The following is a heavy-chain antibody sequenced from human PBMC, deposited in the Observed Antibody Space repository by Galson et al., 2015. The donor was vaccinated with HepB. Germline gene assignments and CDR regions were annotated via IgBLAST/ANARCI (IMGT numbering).Heavy chain of an antibody. J-gene: IGHJ1*01. Sequence: SLRLSCAASGFNLFSTHWMSWVRQAPGKGLEWVSGISGSGDSTYYADSVKGRFTISRDNSKNTVYLQMNSLRAEDTAIYYCAKSSESGSYLLEYFQHWGQGTLVTVSS. CDR2: ISGSGDST. CDR3: AKSSESGSYLLEYFQH. V-gene: IGHV3-23*01. D-gene: IGHD1-26*01. CDR1: GFNLFSTHW.